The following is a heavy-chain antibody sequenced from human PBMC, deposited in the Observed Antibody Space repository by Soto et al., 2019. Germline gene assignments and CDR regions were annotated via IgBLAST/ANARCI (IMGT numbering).Heavy chain of an antibody. D-gene: IGHD2-2*01. CDR1: GFTFSSYA. V-gene: IGHV3-30-3*01. J-gene: IGHJ4*02. CDR3: SRADDIVVVPAAMRY. Sequence: QVQLVESGGGVVQPGRSLRLSCAASGFTFSSYAMHWVRQAPGKGLEWVALISYDESNKYFADSVRGRFTISRDNSKNTLYLEMNSLRAEDTAVYYCSRADDIVVVPAAMRYWGQGTLVTVSS. CDR2: ISYDESNK.